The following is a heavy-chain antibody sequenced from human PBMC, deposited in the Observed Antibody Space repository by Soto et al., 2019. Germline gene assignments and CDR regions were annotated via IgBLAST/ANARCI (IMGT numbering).Heavy chain of an antibody. CDR2: IIPIFDTT. Sequence: QLHLVQSGAEVKKPGSSLKVSCKASGGTFSNSGISWVRQAPGQGLEWMGGIIPIFDTTNYAQKLQGRITIIADESTNPVYMELSNLRSADTGVYYCARALILVSVTLHKNYFDPWGQGTLVTVSS. J-gene: IGHJ4*02. D-gene: IGHD2-21*02. CDR3: ARALILVSVTLHKNYFDP. CDR1: GGTFSNSG. V-gene: IGHV1-69*01.